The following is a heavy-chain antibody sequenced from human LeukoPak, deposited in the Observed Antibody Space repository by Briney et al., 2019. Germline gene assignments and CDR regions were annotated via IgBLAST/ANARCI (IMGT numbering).Heavy chain of an antibody. CDR1: GFSFNNYW. CDR2: IKSDGSIT. V-gene: IGHV3-74*01. Sequence: GGPLRLSCAASGFSFNNYWMVWVPQAPGKGLVWVSNIKSDGSITNYADSVKGRSTISRDNAKNTVYLEMNSLRAEDTAVYYCGTDNYYKVDVWGKGTTVTVSS. J-gene: IGHJ6*03. CDR3: GTDNYYKVDV.